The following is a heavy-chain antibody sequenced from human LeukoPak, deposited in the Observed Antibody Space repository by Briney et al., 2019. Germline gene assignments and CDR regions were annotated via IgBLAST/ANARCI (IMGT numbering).Heavy chain of an antibody. D-gene: IGHD3-3*01. Sequence: ASVKLSYRASGYTITSYGISWVREAPGQGLEWMGWISAYNGNTNYAQKLQGRVTMTTDTSTSTAYVELRSLRSDDTAMYYCAVLRFLDRSALDIWGQGTMVTVSS. V-gene: IGHV1-18*01. J-gene: IGHJ3*02. CDR1: GYTITSYG. CDR2: ISAYNGNT. CDR3: AVLRFLDRSALDI.